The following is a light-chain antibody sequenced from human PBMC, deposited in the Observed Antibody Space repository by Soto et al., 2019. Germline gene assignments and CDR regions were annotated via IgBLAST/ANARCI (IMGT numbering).Light chain of an antibody. CDR2: AAS. V-gene: IGKV1-39*01. Sequence: DIQMTQSPSSLSASVGDRVTITCRASQSISSYLNWYQQKPGKAPKLLIYAASSLQSGDPSTFSGSGSGTDFTLTISSLQPEDFATYYCQQSYSTPLTFGGGTKVEIK. J-gene: IGKJ4*01. CDR3: QQSYSTPLT. CDR1: QSISSY.